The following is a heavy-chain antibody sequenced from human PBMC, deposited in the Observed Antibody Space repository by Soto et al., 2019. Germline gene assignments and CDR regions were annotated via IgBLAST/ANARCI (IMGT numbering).Heavy chain of an antibody. CDR1: GGSINNYF. V-gene: IGHV4-59*08. CDR2: IYYSGTT. Sequence: SETLSLTCTVSGGSINNYFWSWIRQPPGRGLEWIGYIYYSGTTNYNPSLKNRVTISLDTPKNQVSLRLKSVTAADTAVYYCARSTRSWFDPWGQGTLVTVSS. CDR3: ARSTRSWFDP. J-gene: IGHJ5*02.